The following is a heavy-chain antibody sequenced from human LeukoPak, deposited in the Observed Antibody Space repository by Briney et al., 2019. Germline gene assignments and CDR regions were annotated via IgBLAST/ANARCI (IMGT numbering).Heavy chain of an antibody. CDR2: ISTSGNYI. V-gene: IGHV3-21*01. Sequence: GGSLRLSCAASGFTFSSYSMNWVRQAPGKGLEWVSYISTSGNYIYYSDSVKGRFTISRDNAKNPLYLQMHSLRADDTAVYYCARGAYNSGGTLEIWGQGTLVTVSS. CDR3: ARGAYNSGGTLEI. D-gene: IGHD3-22*01. J-gene: IGHJ4*02. CDR1: GFTFSSYS.